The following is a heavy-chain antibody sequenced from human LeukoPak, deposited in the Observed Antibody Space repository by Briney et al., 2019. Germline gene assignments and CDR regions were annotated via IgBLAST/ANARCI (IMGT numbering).Heavy chain of an antibody. CDR1: GFTFDNYA. V-gene: IGHV3-23*01. D-gene: IGHD1-1*01. J-gene: IGHJ4*02. CDR3: ARDYPTSGIVAIFDY. Sequence: GGSLRLSCASSGFTFDNYAMTWVRQAPGKGLEWVSSITASGGSTYCADSVKGRFTISRDNSKNTLYLQMSSLRAEDTAVYYCARDYPTSGIVAIFDYWGQGTLVTVSS. CDR2: ITASGGST.